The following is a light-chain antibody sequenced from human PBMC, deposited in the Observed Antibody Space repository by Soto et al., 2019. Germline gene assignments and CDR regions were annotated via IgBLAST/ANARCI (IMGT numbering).Light chain of an antibody. CDR1: SSDVGGYNY. CDR3: SSYPSGSTWV. Sequence: QSALTQPASVSGSPGQSITISCTGTSSDVGGYNYVSWYQQHPGKAPKLMIYEVSNRPSGVSNRFSGSKSGNTASLTISGLQAEDEADYYFSSYPSGSTWVFGGGTKVTV. V-gene: IGLV2-14*01. CDR2: EVS. J-gene: IGLJ3*02.